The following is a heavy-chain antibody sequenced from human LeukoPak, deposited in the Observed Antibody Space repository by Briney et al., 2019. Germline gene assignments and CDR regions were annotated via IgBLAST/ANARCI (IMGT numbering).Heavy chain of an antibody. CDR3: TGHHQAYSRTY. V-gene: IGHV3-74*01. CDR1: GFTFSYYW. J-gene: IGHJ4*02. CDR2: ISTDGSST. Sequence: GGSLRLSCAASGFTFSYYWMHWVRQAPGKGLVWVSRISTDGSSTTYADSVKGRFTISRDNAKNTLFLQMNSLRAEDTAVYYCTGHHQAYSRTYWGQGTLVTVSS. D-gene: IGHD6-13*01.